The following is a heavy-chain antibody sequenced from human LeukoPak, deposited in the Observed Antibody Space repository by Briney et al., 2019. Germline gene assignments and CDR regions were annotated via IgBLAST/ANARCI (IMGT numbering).Heavy chain of an antibody. J-gene: IGHJ4*02. CDR2: ISGSGGNT. Sequence: QPGGSLRLSCAASGFTFSSYAMTWVRQAPGKGLEWVSAISGSGGNTYYADSVKGRFTISRDNSKNTLYLQMNSLRAEDTAVYYCANGGEWLVRGYFDYWGQGTLVTVSS. V-gene: IGHV3-23*01. CDR1: GFTFSSYA. CDR3: ANGGEWLVRGYFDY. D-gene: IGHD6-19*01.